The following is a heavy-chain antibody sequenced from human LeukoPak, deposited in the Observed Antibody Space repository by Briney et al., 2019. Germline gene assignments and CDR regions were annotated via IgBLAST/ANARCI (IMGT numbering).Heavy chain of an antibody. Sequence: GGSMRLSCAASGFTFSSYSMNWVRQAPGKVLEWVSSITSSSRYIYYADSVKGRFTISRDNAKNSLYLQMNSLRAEDTAVYYCARVVSSSPYYYYGMDVWGQGTTVTVSS. V-gene: IGHV3-21*01. CDR1: GFTFSSYS. J-gene: IGHJ6*02. CDR2: ITSSSRYI. D-gene: IGHD6-13*01. CDR3: ARVVSSSPYYYYGMDV.